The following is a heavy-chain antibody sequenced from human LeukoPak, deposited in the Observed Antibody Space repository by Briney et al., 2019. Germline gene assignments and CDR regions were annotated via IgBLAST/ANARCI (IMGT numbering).Heavy chain of an antibody. CDR3: ARVVAGNWFDP. J-gene: IGHJ5*02. CDR1: GYSFTGYY. CDR2: INPNSGGT. V-gene: IGHV1-2*02. Sequence: ASVKVSCKASGYSFTGYYMHWVRQAPGQGLEWMGWINPNSGGTNYAQKFQGRVTMTGDTSITTAYMELSRLRSDDTAVYYCARVVAGNWFDPWGQGTLVTVSS. D-gene: IGHD6-19*01.